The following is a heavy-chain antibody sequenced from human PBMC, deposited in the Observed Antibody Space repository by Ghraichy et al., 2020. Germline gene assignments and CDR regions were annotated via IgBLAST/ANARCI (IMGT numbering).Heavy chain of an antibody. J-gene: IGHJ4*02. D-gene: IGHD2-15*01. CDR2: IIHIGST. CDR1: GGAFSGYY. V-gene: IGHV4-34*01. Sequence: SQTLSLTCGISGGAFSGYYWNWIRQTPGKGLEWIGQIIHIGSTTYNPSLNSRVTISVDASKNQFSLKMSSVTAADSAVYYFARGQGWYISDYWGQGTQVTVSS. CDR3: ARGQGWYISDY.